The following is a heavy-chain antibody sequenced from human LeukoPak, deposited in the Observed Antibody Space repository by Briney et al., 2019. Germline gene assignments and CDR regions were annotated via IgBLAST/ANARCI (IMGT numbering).Heavy chain of an antibody. J-gene: IGHJ5*02. D-gene: IGHD3-10*01. CDR2: IRYDGSNK. CDR1: GFTFSSYG. CDR3: AKDLGVWFGVREPNWFDP. Sequence: GGSLRLSCAASGFTFSSYGMHWVRQAPGKGLEWVAFIRYDGSNKYYADSVKGRFTISRDNSKNTLYLQMNSLRAEDTAVYYRAKDLGVWFGVREPNWFDPWGQGTLVTVSS. V-gene: IGHV3-30*02.